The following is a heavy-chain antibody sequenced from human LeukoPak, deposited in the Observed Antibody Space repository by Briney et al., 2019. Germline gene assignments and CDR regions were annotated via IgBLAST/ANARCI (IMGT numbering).Heavy chain of an antibody. Sequence: GGSLRLSCAASGFTFSSYGMTWVRQAPGKGLEGVSEINGGGGVAYYADSVKGRFTISRDNSNNILYLQMNSLRVEDTAVYYCAKDQTPANLYYYYYMDVWGKGTTVTISS. CDR3: AKDQTPANLYYYYYMDV. J-gene: IGHJ6*03. CDR2: INGGGGVA. CDR1: GFTFSSYG. V-gene: IGHV3-23*01. D-gene: IGHD2-15*01.